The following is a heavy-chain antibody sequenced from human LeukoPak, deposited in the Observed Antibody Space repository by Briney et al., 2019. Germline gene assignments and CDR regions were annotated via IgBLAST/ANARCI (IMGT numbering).Heavy chain of an antibody. J-gene: IGHJ3*02. D-gene: IGHD2-8*01. CDR3: ARDRGVPGPGNALDI. V-gene: IGHV1-2*06. CDR2: VKPKSGDS. Sequence: GASGRVSCKASGNTFTNYHIHWVRKAPGQGLEWLVLVKPKSGDSDFVQKFRGRVTVTTDVSTTTIHMELSNLRSDDTAVYYCARDRGVPGPGNALDIWGQGTMVTVSS. CDR1: GNTFTNYH.